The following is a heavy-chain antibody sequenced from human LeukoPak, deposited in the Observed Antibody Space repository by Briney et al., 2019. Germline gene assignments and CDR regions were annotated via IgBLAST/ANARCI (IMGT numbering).Heavy chain of an antibody. CDR1: GFTFSSYA. V-gene: IGHV3-23*01. D-gene: IGHD3-3*01. J-gene: IGHJ4*02. CDR2: ISGSGGST. Sequence: GGSLRLSCAASGFTFSSYAMSWVRQAPGKGLEWVSAISGSGGSTYYADSVKGRFTISRDNSKNTLYLQMNSLRAEDTAVYYCAKSRAITIFGVVIGPVDYWGQGTLVTVSS. CDR3: AKSRAITIFGVVIGPVDY.